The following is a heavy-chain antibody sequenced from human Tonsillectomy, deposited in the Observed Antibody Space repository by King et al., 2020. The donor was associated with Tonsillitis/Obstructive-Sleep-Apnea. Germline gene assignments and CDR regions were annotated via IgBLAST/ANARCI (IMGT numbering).Heavy chain of an antibody. V-gene: IGHV3-21*01. Sequence: EQLVQSGGGLVNPWGSLRLSCAASGFNFSSYSMNWVRQAPGKGLEWVSSISSSSTYIYYADSVKGRFTISRDNAKNSLYLQMNSLRAEDTAVYYCARIWSGFYFDYWGQGTLVTVSS. CDR3: ARIWSGFYFDY. D-gene: IGHD3-3*01. J-gene: IGHJ4*02. CDR1: GFNFSSYS. CDR2: ISSSSTYI.